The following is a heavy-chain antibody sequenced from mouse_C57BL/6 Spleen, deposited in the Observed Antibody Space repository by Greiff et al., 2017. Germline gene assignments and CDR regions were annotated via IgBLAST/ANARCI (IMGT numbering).Heavy chain of an antibody. CDR3: AKIGADYYAMDY. CDR1: GFSLTSYG. CDR2: IWRGGST. J-gene: IGHJ4*01. Sequence: QVQLQQSGPGLVQPSQSLSITCTVSGFSLTSYGVHWVRQSPGKGLEWLGVIWRGGSTDHNAAFMSRLSITKDNSKSQVFFKMNSLQADDTAIYYCAKIGADYYAMDYWGQGTSVTVSS. V-gene: IGHV2-5*01.